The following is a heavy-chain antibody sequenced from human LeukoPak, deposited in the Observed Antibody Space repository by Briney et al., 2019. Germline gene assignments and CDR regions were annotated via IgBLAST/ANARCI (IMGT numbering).Heavy chain of an antibody. Sequence: SQTLSLTCTVSGGSISSYYWSWIRQPPGKGLEWIGYIYTSGSTNYNPSLKSRVTISVDTSKNRFSLKLSSVTAADTAVYYCAGRVYFDYWGQGTLVTVSS. CDR1: GGSISSYY. V-gene: IGHV4-4*09. CDR2: IYTSGST. J-gene: IGHJ4*02. CDR3: AGRVYFDY.